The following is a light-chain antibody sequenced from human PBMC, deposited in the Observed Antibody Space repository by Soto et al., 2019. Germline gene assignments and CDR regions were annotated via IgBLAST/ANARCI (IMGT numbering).Light chain of an antibody. CDR3: SSYTSISTYV. Sequence: QSVLAQPASVSGSPGQSITISCTGTSSDVGDYNYVSWYQHHPGKAPKLIIYEVNNRPSGVSNRFSGSKSGSTASLTISGLQAEDEADYYRSSYTSISTYVFGTGTKVTAL. CDR1: SSDVGDYNY. V-gene: IGLV2-14*01. J-gene: IGLJ1*01. CDR2: EVN.